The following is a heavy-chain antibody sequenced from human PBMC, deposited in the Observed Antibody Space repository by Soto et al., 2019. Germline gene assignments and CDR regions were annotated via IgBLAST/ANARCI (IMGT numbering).Heavy chain of an antibody. V-gene: IGHV3-23*01. CDR1: GFTFSDYA. Sequence: GGSLRLSCAASGFTFSDYAMNWVRQAPGKGLEWVSFISGSSGNSTYYAAFVRGRFTVSRDNSKNTLYLQMNSLRAEDTALYFCARDPRMAPFDLWGQGTTVTVSS. CDR3: ARDPRMAPFDL. J-gene: IGHJ6*02. CDR2: ISGSSGNST.